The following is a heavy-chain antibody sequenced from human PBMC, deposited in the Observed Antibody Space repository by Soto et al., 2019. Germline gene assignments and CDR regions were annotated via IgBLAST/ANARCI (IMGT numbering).Heavy chain of an antibody. Sequence: GDSLKISCKGSGYSFTSYWIGWVRQMPGKGLEWMGIIYPGDSDTRYSPSFQGQVTISADKSISTAYLQWSSLKASDTAMYYCARYWYGSSWSTAGGGDYWGQGTLVTVSS. CDR3: ARYWYGSSWSTAGGGDY. J-gene: IGHJ4*02. CDR1: GYSFTSYW. V-gene: IGHV5-51*01. CDR2: IYPGDSDT. D-gene: IGHD6-13*01.